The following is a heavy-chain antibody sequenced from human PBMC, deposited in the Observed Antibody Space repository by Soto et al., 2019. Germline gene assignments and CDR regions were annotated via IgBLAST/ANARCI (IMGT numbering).Heavy chain of an antibody. D-gene: IGHD6-13*01. CDR3: TRSTAGSDY. CDR1: GFTFNSYW. Sequence: EVQLVESGGGLVQPGGSLRLSCAASGFTFNSYWMSWVRQAPGKGLEWVALIKPDGSETYYMDSVKGRFTISRDNSKSSLSLQMTNLRADDTAEYYFTRSTAGSDYWGQGILVAVSS. V-gene: IGHV3-7*05. CDR2: IKPDGSET. J-gene: IGHJ4*02.